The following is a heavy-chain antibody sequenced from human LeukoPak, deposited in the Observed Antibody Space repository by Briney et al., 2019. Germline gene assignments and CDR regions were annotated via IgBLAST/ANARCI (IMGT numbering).Heavy chain of an antibody. CDR3: ARATAAAFLYSV. D-gene: IGHD6-13*01. CDR2: IYYSRST. J-gene: IGHJ6*04. Sequence: SETLSLTCTVSGGSISSYYWSWIRQPPGKGLEWIGYIYYSRSTNYNPSLKSRVTISVDTSKNQFSLKLSSVTAADTAVYYCARATAAAFLYSVWGKGTTVTISS. V-gene: IGHV4-59*01. CDR1: GGSISSYY.